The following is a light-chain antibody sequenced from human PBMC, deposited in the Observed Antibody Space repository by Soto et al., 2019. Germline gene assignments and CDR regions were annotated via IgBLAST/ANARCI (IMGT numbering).Light chain of an antibody. CDR1: QSISSW. CDR3: QQHNSYPLT. CDR2: KAS. J-gene: IGKJ4*01. Sequence: DLQMTQSPSTLSASVGDRVTITCRASQSISSWLAWYQQKPGKAPKLLIYKASSLESGVPSRVSGRVSGTEFTLTISSLQPDDFATYYCQQHNSYPLTFGGGTKVEIK. V-gene: IGKV1-5*03.